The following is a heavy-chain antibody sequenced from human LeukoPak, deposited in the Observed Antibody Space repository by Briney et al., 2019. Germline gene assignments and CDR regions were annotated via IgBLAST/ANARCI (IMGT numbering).Heavy chain of an antibody. Sequence: ASVTVSCKASGYTFTGYYMHWVRQAPGKGLEWMGGFDPEDGETIYAQKFQGRVTMTEDTSTDTAYMELSSLRSEDTAVYYCATDRRSNFDYWGQGTLVTVSS. CDR1: GYTFTGYY. J-gene: IGHJ4*02. CDR3: ATDRRSNFDY. V-gene: IGHV1-24*01. CDR2: FDPEDGET.